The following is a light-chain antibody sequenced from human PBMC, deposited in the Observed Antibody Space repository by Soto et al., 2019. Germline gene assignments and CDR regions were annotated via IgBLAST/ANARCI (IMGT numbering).Light chain of an antibody. CDR1: QTVGTN. CDR2: GAS. V-gene: IGKV3-15*01. J-gene: IGKJ3*01. Sequence: EVVLTQSPATLSVSPGERATLSCRASQTVGTNLAWYQQRPGQAPRLLIYGASTRATGIPARFSGSGSGSEFTLTLSGLQSDDFAVYYCQQYNKWPLFTFGPGTRVDNK. CDR3: QQYNKWPLFT.